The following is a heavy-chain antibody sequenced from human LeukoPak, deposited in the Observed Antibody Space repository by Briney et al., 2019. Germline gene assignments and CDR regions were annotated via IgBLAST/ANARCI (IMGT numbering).Heavy chain of an antibody. CDR2: ISSSSSYI. J-gene: IGHJ4*02. CDR1: GFTFSSYS. Sequence: GGSLRLSCAASGFTFSSYSMNWVRQAPGKGLGWVSSISSSSSYIYYADSVKGRFTISRDNAKNSLYLQMNSLRAEDTAVYYCAKESPYYYDSSGYEGDYWGQGTLVTVSS. D-gene: IGHD3-22*01. V-gene: IGHV3-21*04. CDR3: AKESPYYYDSSGYEGDY.